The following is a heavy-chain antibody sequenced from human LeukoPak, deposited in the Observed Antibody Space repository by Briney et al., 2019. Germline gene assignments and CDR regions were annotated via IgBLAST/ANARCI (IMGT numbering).Heavy chain of an antibody. CDR2: INSGGFSI. CDR3: ARAVAVAGTDA. D-gene: IGHD6-19*01. V-gene: IGHV3-74*03. Sequence: GGSLRLSCAASGFTFSSYWMHWVRQAPGKGPVWLAGINSGGFSISYADSVKGRFTISRDNAKNTLYLQMNTLRAEDTAMYYCARAVAVAGTDAWGQGTLVTVSS. J-gene: IGHJ5*02. CDR1: GFTFSSYW.